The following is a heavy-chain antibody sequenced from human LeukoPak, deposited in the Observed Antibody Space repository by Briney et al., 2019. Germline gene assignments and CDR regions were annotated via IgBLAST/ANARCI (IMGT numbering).Heavy chain of an antibody. CDR2: INHSGST. CDR3: ARGRMVRGVISYYYYMDV. V-gene: IGHV4-34*01. Sequence: SETLSLTCAVYGGSFSGYYWSWIRQPPGKGLGWIGEINHSGSTNYNPSLKSRVTISVDTSKNQFSLKLSSVTAADTAVYYCARGRMVRGVISYYYYMDVWGKGTTVTVSS. D-gene: IGHD3-10*01. CDR1: GGSFSGYY. J-gene: IGHJ6*03.